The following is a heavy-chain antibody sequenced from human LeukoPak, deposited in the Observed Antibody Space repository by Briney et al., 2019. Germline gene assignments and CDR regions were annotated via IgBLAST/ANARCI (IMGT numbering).Heavy chain of an antibody. D-gene: IGHD3-16*02. CDR2: INHSGST. Sequence: SETLSLTCAVYGGSFSGYYWSWIRQPPGKGLEWIGEINHSGSTNYNPSLKSRVTISVDTSKNQFSLKLSSVTAADTAVYYCARRGYPVRMGFWREWGQGTLVTVSS. CDR3: ARRGYPVRMGFWRE. V-gene: IGHV4-34*01. J-gene: IGHJ4*02. CDR1: GGSFSGYY.